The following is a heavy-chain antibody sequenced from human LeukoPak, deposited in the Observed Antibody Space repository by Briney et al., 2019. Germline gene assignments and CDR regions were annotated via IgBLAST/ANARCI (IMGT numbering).Heavy chain of an antibody. V-gene: IGHV4-59*01. D-gene: IGHD6-19*01. CDR3: ARKPQQWLDDAFDI. CDR2: IYYSGST. Sequence: SETLSLTCTVSGGSISSYYWSWIRQPPGKGLEWIGYIYYSGSTNYNPSLKSRVTISVDTSKNQFSLKLSSVTAADTAVYYCARKPQQWLDDAFDIWGQGTMVTVSS. J-gene: IGHJ3*02. CDR1: GGSISSYY.